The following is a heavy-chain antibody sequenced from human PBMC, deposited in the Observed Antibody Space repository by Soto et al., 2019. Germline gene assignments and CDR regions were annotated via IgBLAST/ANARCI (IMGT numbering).Heavy chain of an antibody. D-gene: IGHD2-15*01. J-gene: IGHJ3*02. V-gene: IGHV3-7*01. CDR3: ARFMVVYKGGGAFYI. CDR1: GFTFSSYW. Sequence: GSLRLSCAASGFTFSSYWMSWVRQAPGKGLEWVANIKQDGSEKYYVDSVKGRFTISRDNAKNSLYLQINSLRAEDTAVYYCARFMVVYKGGGAFYIWGQGTMVTVSS. CDR2: IKQDGSEK.